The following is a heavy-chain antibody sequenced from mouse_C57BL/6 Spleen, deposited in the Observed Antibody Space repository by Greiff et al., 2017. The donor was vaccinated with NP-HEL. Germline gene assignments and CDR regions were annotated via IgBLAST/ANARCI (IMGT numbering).Heavy chain of an antibody. CDR1: GFNIKDYY. Sequence: VQLPQSGAELVRPGASVKLSCTASGFNIKDYYMHWVKQRPEQGLEWIGRIDPEDGDTEYAPKLQGKATMTADTSSNTAYLQLSSLTSEDTAVYYCTRLYYGSPDYFDYWGQGTTLTVSS. V-gene: IGHV14-1*01. CDR2: IDPEDGDT. CDR3: TRLYYGSPDYFDY. J-gene: IGHJ2*01. D-gene: IGHD1-1*01.